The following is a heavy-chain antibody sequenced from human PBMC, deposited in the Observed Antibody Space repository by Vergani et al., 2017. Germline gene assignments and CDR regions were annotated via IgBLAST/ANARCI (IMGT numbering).Heavy chain of an antibody. J-gene: IGHJ3*02. D-gene: IGHD6-13*01. V-gene: IGHV3-9*01. Sequence: EVQLVESGGGLVQPGRSLRLSCAASGFTFDDYAMHWVRQAPGKGLEWVSGISWNSGSIGYADSVKGRFTISRDNAKNSLYLQMNSLGAEDTALYYCAKDEIAAAEPGAFDIWGQGTMVTVSS. CDR2: ISWNSGSI. CDR1: GFTFDDYA. CDR3: AKDEIAAAEPGAFDI.